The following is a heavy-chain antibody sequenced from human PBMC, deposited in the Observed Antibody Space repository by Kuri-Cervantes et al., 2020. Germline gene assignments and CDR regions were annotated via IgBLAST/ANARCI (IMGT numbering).Heavy chain of an antibody. CDR2: IYSGGST. D-gene: IGHD3-22*01. CDR1: GFTVSSNY. CDR3: ARDYYDSSGHSY. V-gene: IGHV3-66*02. J-gene: IGHJ4*02. Sequence: GGSLRLSCAASGFTVSSNYMSWVRQAPGKGPEWVSVIYSGGSTYYADSVKGRFTISRDNSKNTLYLQMNSLRAEDTAVYYCARDYYDSSGHSYWGQGTLVTVSS.